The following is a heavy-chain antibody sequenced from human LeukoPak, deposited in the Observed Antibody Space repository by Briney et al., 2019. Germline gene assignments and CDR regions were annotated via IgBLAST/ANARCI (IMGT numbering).Heavy chain of an antibody. J-gene: IGHJ4*02. CDR3: TTTSDYGDHKR. D-gene: IGHD4-17*01. V-gene: IGHV3-73*01. CDR1: GFAFSGSD. CDR2: IRSKGNSYAT. Sequence: PGGSLRLSCAASGFAFSGSDMHWVRQASGKGLEWVGRIRSKGNSYATAYAASVKGRFTISREYSKNTAYLQMNSLKTEDTAVYYCTTTSDYGDHKRWGQGTLVTVSS.